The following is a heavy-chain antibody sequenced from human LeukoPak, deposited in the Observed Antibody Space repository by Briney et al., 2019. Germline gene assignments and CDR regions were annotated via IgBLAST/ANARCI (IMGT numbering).Heavy chain of an antibody. V-gene: IGHV3-7*01. CDR1: GFTFSSYG. CDR3: ARDGDCFDY. CDR2: IKQDGSEK. J-gene: IGHJ4*02. Sequence: GGSLRLSCAASGFTFSSYGMSWVRQAAGKGLEWVANIKQDGSEKYYVYSVKGRFTISRDNAKNSLYLQMNSLRAEDTAVYYCARDGDCFDYWGQGTLVTVSS. D-gene: IGHD3-16*01.